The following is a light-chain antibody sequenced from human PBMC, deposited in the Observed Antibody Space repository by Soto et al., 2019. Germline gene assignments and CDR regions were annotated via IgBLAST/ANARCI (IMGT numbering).Light chain of an antibody. Sequence: QSALTQPASVSGSPGQSITISCTGTSSDVGGYNYVSWYQQYPGKAPKFMIYDVSNRPSGVSNRFSGSKSGNTASLTISGLQAEDDADYYCSSYTRSSTLVFGGGTKLTVL. CDR3: SSYTRSSTLV. V-gene: IGLV2-14*03. CDR1: SSDVGGYNY. J-gene: IGLJ3*02. CDR2: DVS.